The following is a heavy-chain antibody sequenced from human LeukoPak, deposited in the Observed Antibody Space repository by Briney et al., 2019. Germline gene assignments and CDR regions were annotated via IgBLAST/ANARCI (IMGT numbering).Heavy chain of an antibody. J-gene: IGHJ4*02. CDR2: IYYSGST. V-gene: IGHV4-59*01. Sequence: SETLSLTCNVSGGSISSNYWSWIRQPPGKGLEWIGYIYYSGSTNYNPSLKSRVTISVDTSKNQFSLKLSSVTAADTAVYYCARGYGPPEYYFDYWGQGTLVTVSS. CDR3: ARGYGPPEYYFDY. CDR1: GGSISSNY. D-gene: IGHD2-15*01.